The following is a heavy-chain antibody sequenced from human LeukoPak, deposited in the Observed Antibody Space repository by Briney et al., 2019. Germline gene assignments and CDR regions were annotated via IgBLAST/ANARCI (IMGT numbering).Heavy chain of an antibody. CDR3: ARECGGSCYSRWFDP. CDR2: IHYSGST. Sequence: PSQTLSLTCTVSGGSTSSGDYYWSWIRQPPGKGLEWIGYIHYSGSTYYNPSLKSRVTISVDTSKNQFSLKLSSVTAADTAMYYCARECGGSCYSRWFDPWGQGTLVTVSS. V-gene: IGHV4-30-4*08. J-gene: IGHJ5*02. CDR1: GGSTSSGDYY. D-gene: IGHD2-15*01.